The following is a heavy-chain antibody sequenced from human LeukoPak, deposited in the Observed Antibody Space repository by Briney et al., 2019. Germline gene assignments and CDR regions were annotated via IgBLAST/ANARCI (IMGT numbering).Heavy chain of an antibody. Sequence: GGSLRLSCAASRFTFSSYWMSWVRQAPGKGLEWVANIKQDGSEKYYVDSVKGRFTISRDNAKNSLYLQMNSLRAEDTAVYYCASYDFWSGYFFWGQGTLVTVSS. CDR1: RFTFSSYW. V-gene: IGHV3-7*01. CDR3: ASYDFWSGYFF. J-gene: IGHJ4*02. CDR2: IKQDGSEK. D-gene: IGHD3-3*01.